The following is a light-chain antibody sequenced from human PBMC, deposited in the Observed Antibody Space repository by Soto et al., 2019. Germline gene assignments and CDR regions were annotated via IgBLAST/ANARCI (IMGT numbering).Light chain of an antibody. V-gene: IGKV1-6*01. CDR1: QGIRND. CDR2: AAS. CDR3: LQDYNSPWT. Sequence: AIEMTQSPSSLSASVGDRVTITCRASQGIRNDLGWYQQKPGKAPKLLIYAASSLQSGVPSRSSGSGSGTDFTLTISSLPPEDFETYYCLQDYNSPWTFGQGTKVDIK. J-gene: IGKJ1*01.